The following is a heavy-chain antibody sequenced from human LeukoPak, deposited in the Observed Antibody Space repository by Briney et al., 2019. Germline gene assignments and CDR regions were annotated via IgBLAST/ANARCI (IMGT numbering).Heavy chain of an antibody. V-gene: IGHV1-24*01. J-gene: IGHJ6*03. Sequence: ASVTVSCKVSGYTLTELSMHWVRQAPGKGPEWMGGFDPEDGETIYAQKFQGRVTMTEDTSTDTAYMELSSLRSEDTAVYYCATRGIYYYYYYMDVWGKGTTVTVSS. D-gene: IGHD3-10*01. CDR1: GYTLTELS. CDR3: ATRGIYYYYYYMDV. CDR2: FDPEDGET.